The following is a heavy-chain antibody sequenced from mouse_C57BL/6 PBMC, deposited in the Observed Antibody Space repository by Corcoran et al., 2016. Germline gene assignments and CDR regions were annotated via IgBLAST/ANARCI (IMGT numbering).Heavy chain of an antibody. Sequence: QVQLKQSGAELVRTGASVKLSCKASGYTFTDYYINWVKQRPGQGLEWIARIYPGSGNTYYNEKFKGKATLTAEKSSSTAYMQLSSLTSEDSAVYFCAREIVATNWYFDVWGTGTTVTVSS. CDR2: IYPGSGNT. CDR3: AREIVATNWYFDV. CDR1: GYTFTDYY. J-gene: IGHJ1*03. V-gene: IGHV1-76*01. D-gene: IGHD1-1*01.